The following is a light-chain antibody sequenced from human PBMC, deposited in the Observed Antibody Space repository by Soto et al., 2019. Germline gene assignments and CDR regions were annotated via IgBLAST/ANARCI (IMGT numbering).Light chain of an antibody. CDR2: EVS. V-gene: IGLV2-8*01. CDR3: SSYAGNNNLV. CDR1: SSDVGGYNF. Sequence: QSALTQPPSASGSPGQSVTISCTGTSSDVGGYNFVSWYQQHPGEAPKLMIYEVSKRPSGVPDRFSGSKSGNTASLTVSGLQAEDEADYYCSSYAGNNNLVFGTGTKLTVL. J-gene: IGLJ1*01.